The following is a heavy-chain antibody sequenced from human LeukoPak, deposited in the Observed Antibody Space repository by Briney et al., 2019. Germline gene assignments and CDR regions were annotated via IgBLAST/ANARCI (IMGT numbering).Heavy chain of an antibody. CDR1: GFTFSSYE. D-gene: IGHD6-13*01. CDR2: ISSSGSTI. J-gene: IGHJ6*02. Sequence: GGSLRLSCAASGFTFSSYEMNWVRQAPGKGLEWVSYISSSGSTIYYADSVKGRFTISRDNAKNSLYLQMNSLRAEDTAVYYCAREWASVGTAAAALYYYGMDVWGQGTTVTVSS. CDR3: AREWASVGTAAAALYYYGMDV. V-gene: IGHV3-48*03.